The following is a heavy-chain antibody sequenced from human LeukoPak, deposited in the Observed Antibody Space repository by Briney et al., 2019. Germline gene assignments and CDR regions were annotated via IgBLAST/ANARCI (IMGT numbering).Heavy chain of an antibody. CDR1: GYTFTGYY. J-gene: IGHJ6*02. CDR3: ARVDIVATTDLYYYYGMDV. V-gene: IGHV1-2*02. CDR2: INPNSGGT. D-gene: IGHD5-12*01. Sequence: ASVKVSCKASGYTFTGYYMHWVRQAPGQGLEWMGWINPNSGGTNYAQKLQGRVTMTTDTSTSTAYMELRSLRSDDTAVYYCARVDIVATTDLYYYYGMDVWGQGTTVTVSS.